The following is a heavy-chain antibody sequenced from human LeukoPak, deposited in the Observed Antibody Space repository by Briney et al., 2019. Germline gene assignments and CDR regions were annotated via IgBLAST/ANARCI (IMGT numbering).Heavy chain of an antibody. Sequence: ASVKVSCKASGYTFTGYYMHWVRQAPGQGLEWMGWINPNSGGTNYAQKFQGRVTMTRDTSISTAYMELSRLRSDDTAVYYCARANIAARYGAFDIWGRGTMVTVSS. J-gene: IGHJ3*02. D-gene: IGHD6-6*01. CDR1: GYTFTGYY. CDR3: ARANIAARYGAFDI. CDR2: INPNSGGT. V-gene: IGHV1-2*02.